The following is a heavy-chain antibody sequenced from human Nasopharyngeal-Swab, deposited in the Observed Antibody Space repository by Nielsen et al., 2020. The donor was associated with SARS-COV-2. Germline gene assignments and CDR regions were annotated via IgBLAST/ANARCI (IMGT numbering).Heavy chain of an antibody. D-gene: IGHD4-17*01. J-gene: IGHJ5*02. CDR3: ARVPTVGGDYTDGDHWFDP. CDR2: INPSGGST. V-gene: IGHV1-46*01. Sequence: ASLKVSCKASGYTFTSYYMHWVRQAPGQGLEWMGIINPSGGSTSYAQKFQGRVTMTRDTSTSTVYMELSSLRSEDTAVYYCARVPTVGGDYTDGDHWFDPWGQGTLVTVSS. CDR1: GYTFTSYY.